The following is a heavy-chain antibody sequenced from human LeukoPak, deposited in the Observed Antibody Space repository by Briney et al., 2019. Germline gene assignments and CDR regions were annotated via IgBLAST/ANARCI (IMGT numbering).Heavy chain of an antibody. Sequence: PGGSLRLSCAASGFTFSSYGMHWVRQAPGKGLEWVAVISYDGSNKYYADSVKGRFTISRDNSKNTLYLQMNSLRAEDTAVYYCAQDQIRFLAQYGMDVWGQGTTVTVSS. J-gene: IGHJ6*02. D-gene: IGHD3-3*01. V-gene: IGHV3-30*18. CDR2: ISYDGSNK. CDR3: AQDQIRFLAQYGMDV. CDR1: GFTFSSYG.